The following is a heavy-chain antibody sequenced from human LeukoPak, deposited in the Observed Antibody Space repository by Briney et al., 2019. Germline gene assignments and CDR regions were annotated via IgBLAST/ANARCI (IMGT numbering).Heavy chain of an antibody. CDR2: IYYSGST. D-gene: IGHD1-1*01. CDR1: GGSISSYY. J-gene: IGHJ2*01. Sequence: NSSETLSLTCTVSGGSISSYYWSWIRQPPGKGLEWIGYIYYSGSTNYNPSLKSRVTISVDTSKNQFSLKLSSVTAADTAVYYCAREWKSYWYFDLWGRGTLVTVSS. V-gene: IGHV4-59*01. CDR3: AREWKSYWYFDL.